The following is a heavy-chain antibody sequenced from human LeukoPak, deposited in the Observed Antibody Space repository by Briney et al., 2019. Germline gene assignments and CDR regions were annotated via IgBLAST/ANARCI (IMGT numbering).Heavy chain of an antibody. CDR1: GFTFSTYT. CDR3: ARDRGRYYDSRGFYWGYYFDS. D-gene: IGHD3-22*01. Sequence: PGGSLRLSCAASGFTFSTYTMNWVRQAPGKGLEWVSSISGNDYYIYYGDSVKGRFTVSRDNAKNSLYLQMNSLTGEDTAVYYCARDRGRYYDSRGFYWGYYFDSWGQGILVTVST. V-gene: IGHV3-21*06. J-gene: IGHJ4*02. CDR2: ISGNDYYI.